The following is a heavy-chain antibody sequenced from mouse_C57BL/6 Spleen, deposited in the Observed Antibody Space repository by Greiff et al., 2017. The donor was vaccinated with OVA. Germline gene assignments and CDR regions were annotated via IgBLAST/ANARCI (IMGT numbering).Heavy chain of an antibody. CDR1: GYTFTSYG. J-gene: IGHJ3*01. V-gene: IGHV1-81*01. CDR3: ARENLDSSGAWFAY. CDR2: IYPRSGNT. D-gene: IGHD3-2*02. Sequence: QVQLQQSGAELARPGASVKLSCKASGYTFTSYGISWVKQRTGQGLEWIGEIYPRSGNTYYNEKFKGKATLTADKSSSTAYMELRSLTSEDSAVYFCARENLDSSGAWFAYWGQGTLVTVSA.